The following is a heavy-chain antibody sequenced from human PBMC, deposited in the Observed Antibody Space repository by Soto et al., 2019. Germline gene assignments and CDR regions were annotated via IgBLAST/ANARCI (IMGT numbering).Heavy chain of an antibody. CDR1: GYTFTSYA. Sequence: QVQLVQSGAEVKKPGASVKVSCKASGYTFTSYAMHWVRQAPGQRLEWMGWINAGNGYTKYSQKFQGRVTITRDTSASTAYMELSSLRSADTAVYYCARDPGYSYGYNWGQGTLVTVSS. V-gene: IGHV1-3*01. J-gene: IGHJ4*02. CDR2: INAGNGYT. D-gene: IGHD5-18*01. CDR3: ARDPGYSYGYN.